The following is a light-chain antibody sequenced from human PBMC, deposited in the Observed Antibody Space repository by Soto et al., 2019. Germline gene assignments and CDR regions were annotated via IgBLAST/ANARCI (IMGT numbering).Light chain of an antibody. CDR2: DAS. CDR1: QSISRW. J-gene: IGKJ1*01. Sequence: DIQMTLHPSTLSAYVGDRVIITCRASQSISRWLAWYQQKPGNAPKLLIYDASSLESGVPSRFSGSGSGTEFALTTRSLQPDDFATYYCQQYNSYSPETFGQGTKVNIK. V-gene: IGKV1-5*01. CDR3: QQYNSYSPET.